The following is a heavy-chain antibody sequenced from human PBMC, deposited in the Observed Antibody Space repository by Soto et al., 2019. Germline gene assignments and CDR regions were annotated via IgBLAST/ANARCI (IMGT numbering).Heavy chain of an antibody. Sequence: SETLSLTCTVSGGSIINYYWSWIRQPPGKGLEWIGYIYYSGGTNYNPSLKSRVTISVDTSKNQFSLKLSSVTAADTAVYYCASPTRYSSGWYYFDYWGQGTLVTVSS. CDR1: GGSIINYY. J-gene: IGHJ4*02. CDR3: ASPTRYSSGWYYFDY. CDR2: IYYSGGT. V-gene: IGHV4-59*01. D-gene: IGHD6-19*01.